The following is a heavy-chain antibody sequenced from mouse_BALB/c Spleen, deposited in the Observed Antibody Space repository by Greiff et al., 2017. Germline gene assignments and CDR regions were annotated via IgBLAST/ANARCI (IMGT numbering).Heavy chain of an antibody. D-gene: IGHD2-10*02. CDR1: GYAFSSYW. V-gene: IGHV1-80*01. CDR3: ARTLYGNYYAMDY. CDR2: IYPGDGDT. Sequence: VQLQQSGAELVRPGSSVKISCKASGYAFSSYWMNWVKQRPGQGLEWIGQIYPGDGDTNYNGKFKGKATLTADKSSSTAYMQLSSLTSEDSAVYFCARTLYGNYYAMDYWGQGTSVTVSS. J-gene: IGHJ4*01.